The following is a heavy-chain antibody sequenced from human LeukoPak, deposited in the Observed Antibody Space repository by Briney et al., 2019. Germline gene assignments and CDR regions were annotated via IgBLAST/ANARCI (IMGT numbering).Heavy chain of an antibody. CDR3: ARDQLLWFGAFDY. Sequence: HAGRSLRLSCAASGFTFSSYAMHWVRQAPGKGLEYVSAISSNGGSTYYANSVKGRFTISRDNSKNTLYLQMGSLRAEDMAVYYCARDQLLWFGAFDYWGQGTLVNVSS. D-gene: IGHD3-10*01. J-gene: IGHJ4*02. V-gene: IGHV3-64*01. CDR1: GFTFSSYA. CDR2: ISSNGGST.